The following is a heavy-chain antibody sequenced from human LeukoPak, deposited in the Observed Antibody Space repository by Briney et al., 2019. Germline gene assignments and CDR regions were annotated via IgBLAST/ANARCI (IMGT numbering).Heavy chain of an antibody. V-gene: IGHV4-39*06. J-gene: IGHJ5*02. D-gene: IGHD3-10*01. Sequence: PSETLSLTCTVSGGSISSNSYYWGWLRQPPGKGLVWIVSIDDSASTYYNPSINSRITISVDTSKNQFLLKLGSVTDADAAEYYCARVLKILGNGSESYVVDLWGQGTMVTVSS. CDR3: ARVLKILGNGSESYVVDL. CDR1: GGSISSNSYY. CDR2: IDDSAST.